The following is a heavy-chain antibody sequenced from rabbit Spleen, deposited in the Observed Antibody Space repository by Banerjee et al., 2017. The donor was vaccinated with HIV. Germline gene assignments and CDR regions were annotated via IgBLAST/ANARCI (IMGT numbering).Heavy chain of an antibody. CDR3: ARDSGTSFSSYGMDL. CDR2: IAGDSSGFT. CDR1: GFSFSNSDY. J-gene: IGHJ6*01. V-gene: IGHV1S40*01. Sequence: QSLEESGGDLVKPGASLTVTCTASGFSFSNSDYMCWVRQAPGKGLEWISCIAGDSSGFTYSATWAKGRFTCSKTSSTTVTLQMTSLTAADTATYFCARDSGTSFSSYGMDLWGQGTLVTVS. D-gene: IGHD8-1*01.